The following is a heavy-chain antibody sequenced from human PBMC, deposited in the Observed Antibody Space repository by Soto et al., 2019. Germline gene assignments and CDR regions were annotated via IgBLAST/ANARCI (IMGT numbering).Heavy chain of an antibody. CDR3: AREVTVFGVIIPTPMDV. Sequence: LSLTCSVSSASIRSYYLHWARQAPGKGLEWISYISGSGTTIYYADSVKGRFTISRDNAKKSLYLQMNSLRAEDTAVYYCAREVTVFGVIIPTPMDVWGQGTTVTVSS. CDR2: ISGSGTTI. CDR1: SASIRSYY. D-gene: IGHD3-3*01. J-gene: IGHJ6*02. V-gene: IGHV3-48*03.